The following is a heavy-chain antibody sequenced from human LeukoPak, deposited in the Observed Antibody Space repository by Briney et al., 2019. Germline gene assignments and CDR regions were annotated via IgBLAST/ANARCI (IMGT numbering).Heavy chain of an antibody. D-gene: IGHD3-10*01. CDR3: ATTARQITMVRGVIITTPRVY. J-gene: IGHJ4*02. Sequence: PSETLSLTCTDSGDSISSYYWSWIRQPPGKGLEWIGYIDYSGSTNYNPSLKSRVTISVDTSKNQFSLKLSSVTAADTAVYYCATTARQITMVRGVIITTPRVYWGQRTLVTVSS. CDR2: IDYSGST. V-gene: IGHV4-59*08. CDR1: GDSISSYY.